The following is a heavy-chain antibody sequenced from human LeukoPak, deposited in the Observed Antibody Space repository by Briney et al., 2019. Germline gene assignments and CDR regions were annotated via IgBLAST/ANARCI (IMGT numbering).Heavy chain of an antibody. Sequence: GASVKVSCKASGYTFTGYYIHWVRQAPGQGLEWMGWINPNSGGTNYAQKFQGRVTMTRDTSISTAYMELSRLRSDDTAVYYCARAHYYDSSGYDWGVFDYWGQGTLVTVSS. CDR3: ARAHYYDSSGYDWGVFDY. CDR2: INPNSGGT. J-gene: IGHJ4*02. CDR1: GYTFTGYY. V-gene: IGHV1-2*02. D-gene: IGHD3-22*01.